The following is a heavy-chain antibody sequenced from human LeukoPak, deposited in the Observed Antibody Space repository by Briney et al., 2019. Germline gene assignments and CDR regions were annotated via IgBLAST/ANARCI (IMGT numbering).Heavy chain of an antibody. J-gene: IGHJ4*02. CDR1: AFRFSSYG. CDR2: IRSDSSNQ. V-gene: IGHV3-30*02. Sequence: GGSLRLSCAASAFRFSSYGMHWVRQAPGKGPEWVAFIRSDSSNQYYADSVKGRFTISRDNSKRTLFLQMNSLRAEDTAFYYCAKAELGVDTFFDYWGQGTLVTVSS. D-gene: IGHD3-3*01. CDR3: AKAELGVDTFFDY.